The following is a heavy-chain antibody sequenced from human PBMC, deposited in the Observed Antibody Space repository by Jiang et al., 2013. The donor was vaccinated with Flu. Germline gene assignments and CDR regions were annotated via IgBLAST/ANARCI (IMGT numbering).Heavy chain of an antibody. CDR2: LIPIFGSA. J-gene: IGHJ4*02. V-gene: IGHV1-69*01. CDR1: GQTMYNYA. D-gene: IGHD2-8*02. CDR3: ARKHGDCTGYDCYYFDY. Sequence: VQLLESGAEVKKPGSSVKVSCKASGQTMYNYAINWVRQAPGQGLGWMGGLIPIFGSAKYAQNFQGRVTITADESTSTGYMELTSLRSEDTAIYYCARKHGDCTGYDCYYFDYWGQGTQVTVSS.